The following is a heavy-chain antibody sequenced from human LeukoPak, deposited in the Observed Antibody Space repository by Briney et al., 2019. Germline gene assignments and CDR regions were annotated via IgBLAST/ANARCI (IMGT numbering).Heavy chain of an antibody. CDR3: ARVSFCPRCHFDY. J-gene: IGHJ4*02. CDR2: ISPDGSSA. Sequence: GSLRLSCAASGFTFSSYAMSWVRQAPGKGLVWVARISPDGSSALSADSVRGRFTISRDNADNTLYLQLNSLRAEDTAVYYCARVSFCPRCHFDYWGQGTLVTVSS. CDR1: GFTFSSYA. V-gene: IGHV3-74*03. D-gene: IGHD2/OR15-2a*01.